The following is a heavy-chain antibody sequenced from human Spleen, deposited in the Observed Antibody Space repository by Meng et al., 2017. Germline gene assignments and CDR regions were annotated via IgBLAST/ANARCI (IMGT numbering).Heavy chain of an antibody. CDR2: IKPSGGST. D-gene: IGHD6-13*01. Sequence: ASVKVSCKASGHTFTSDYINWVRQAPGQGLEWMGIIKPSGGSTSYAQRFQGRVTMTGDTSISTAYMELSGLRSDDTAMYYCARDEDISAAGKLFGDYWGQGTLVTVSS. J-gene: IGHJ4*02. V-gene: IGHV1-46*01. CDR3: ARDEDISAAGKLFGDY. CDR1: GHTFTSDY.